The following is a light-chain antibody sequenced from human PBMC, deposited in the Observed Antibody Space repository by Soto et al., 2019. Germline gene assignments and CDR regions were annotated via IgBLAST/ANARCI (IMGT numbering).Light chain of an antibody. CDR3: QKYNSAPLT. V-gene: IGKV1-27*01. CDR2: AES. Sequence: DIPMTQSPSSLSASVGDIVTITCRASQGISNYLAWYQQKPGKVTKLLRYAESTLQSGVPSRFSGTGSGSDFAHTISSQQPEDGVTYYCQKYNSAPLTFGQGTKVEIK. CDR1: QGISNY. J-gene: IGKJ1*01.